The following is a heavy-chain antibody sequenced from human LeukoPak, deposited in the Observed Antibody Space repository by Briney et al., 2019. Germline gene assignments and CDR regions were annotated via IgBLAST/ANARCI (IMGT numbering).Heavy chain of an antibody. D-gene: IGHD2-2*01. CDR1: GFTFSSYA. CDR2: FSSNGGST. Sequence: GGSLRLSCAASGFTFSSYAMHWVRQALGKGLEYVSAFSSNGGSTYYANSVKGKFTISRDNSKNTLYLQMGSLRAEDMAVYYCARGVVPAATSANPYYFDYWGQGTLVTVSS. J-gene: IGHJ4*02. V-gene: IGHV3-64*01. CDR3: ARGVVPAATSANPYYFDY.